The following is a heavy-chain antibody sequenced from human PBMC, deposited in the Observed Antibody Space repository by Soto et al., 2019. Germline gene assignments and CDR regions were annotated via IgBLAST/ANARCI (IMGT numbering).Heavy chain of an antibody. Sequence: SETLSLTCTVSGGSISSYYWSWIRQPPGKGLEWIGYIYYSGSTNYNPSLKSRVTISVDTSKNQFSLKLSSVTAADTAVYYCARTMKQLAFLDVWGQGTTATVSS. CDR1: GGSISSYY. CDR2: IYYSGST. D-gene: IGHD6-6*01. J-gene: IGHJ6*02. CDR3: ARTMKQLAFLDV. V-gene: IGHV4-59*01.